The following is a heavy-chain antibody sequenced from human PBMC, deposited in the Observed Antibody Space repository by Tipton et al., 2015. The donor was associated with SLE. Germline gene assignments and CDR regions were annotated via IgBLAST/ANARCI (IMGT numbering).Heavy chain of an antibody. Sequence: LSLTCAASGFTFSSYAMSWVRQAPGKGLEWVSAISGSGGSTYYADSVKGRFTISRDNSKNTLYLQMNSLRAEDTAVYYCATKTGTVAAPFDYWGQGTLVTVSS. J-gene: IGHJ4*02. CDR3: ATKTGTVAAPFDY. D-gene: IGHD6-19*01. CDR2: ISGSGGST. CDR1: GFTFSSYA. V-gene: IGHV3-23*01.